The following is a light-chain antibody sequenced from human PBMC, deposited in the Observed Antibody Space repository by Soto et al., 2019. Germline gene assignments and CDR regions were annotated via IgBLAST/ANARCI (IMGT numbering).Light chain of an antibody. CDR1: SSDVGGHNY. CDR2: EVS. J-gene: IGLJ1*01. Sequence: QSVLTQPASVSGSPGQSITISCTGTSSDVGGHNYVSWYQQHPGKAPKLMISEVSNRPSGVSNRFSGSKSGNTASLTISGLQAEDEADYYCSSYTSSSTRVFGTGTKVTVL. CDR3: SSYTSSSTRV. V-gene: IGLV2-14*01.